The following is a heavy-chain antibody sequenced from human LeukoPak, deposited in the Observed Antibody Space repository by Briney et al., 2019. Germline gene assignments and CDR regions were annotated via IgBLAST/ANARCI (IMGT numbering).Heavy chain of an antibody. CDR2: ISSGSTTI. Sequence: GGSLRLSCVASGFTFSSYSVNWVRQAPGKGLEWVSYISSGSTTIYYAHSVKGRFTISRDNAENSLYLQLNSLRDEDTAVYYCAPHRDGNYPFDYWGQGTLVTVSS. CDR1: GFTFSSYS. CDR3: APHRDGNYPFDY. J-gene: IGHJ4*02. V-gene: IGHV3-48*02. D-gene: IGHD1-7*01.